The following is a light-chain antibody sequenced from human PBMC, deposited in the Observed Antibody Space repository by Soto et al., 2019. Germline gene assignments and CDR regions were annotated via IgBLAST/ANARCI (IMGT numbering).Light chain of an antibody. J-gene: IGLJ2*01. CDR3: QSYDIKLSSPV. CDR2: ANT. Sequence: QPVLTRPPSVSGAPGQRVTISCAGNTSNIGAGYDVHWYQQFPGTAPRLVIHANTNRPSGVPDRFSGSKSGTSASLAITGLQADDEADYHCQSYDIKLSSPVFGGGTKVTVL. CDR1: TSNIGAGYD. V-gene: IGLV1-40*01.